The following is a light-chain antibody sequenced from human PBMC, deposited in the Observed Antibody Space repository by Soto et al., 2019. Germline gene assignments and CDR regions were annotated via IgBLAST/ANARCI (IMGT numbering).Light chain of an antibody. Sequence: EIVLTQSPGILSLSPGERATLSCRATQSVTSSYFAWYQQKPGQAPRLLIYGVSSRATDIPDRFSGSGSGTDFTFTISRLEPEDFVVYYCQQYSSLPHTFGQGTKLEVK. CDR2: GVS. CDR1: QSVTSSY. V-gene: IGKV3-20*01. J-gene: IGKJ2*01. CDR3: QQYSSLPHT.